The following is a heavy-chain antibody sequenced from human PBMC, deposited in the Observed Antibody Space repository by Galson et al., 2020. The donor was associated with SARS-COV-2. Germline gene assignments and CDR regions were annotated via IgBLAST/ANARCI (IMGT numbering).Heavy chain of an antibody. V-gene: IGHV3-21*01. CDR3: TRNGSY. CDR1: GFTFSNYN. Sequence: GGSLRLSCAASGFTFSNYNMNWVRQAPGKGLEWVSSISSSSTYIHYADSVKGRFTISRDNAKNSLYLQMNSLRVEDTAVYYCTRNGSYWGQGTLVTVSS. D-gene: IGHD1-26*01. J-gene: IGHJ4*02. CDR2: ISSSSTYI.